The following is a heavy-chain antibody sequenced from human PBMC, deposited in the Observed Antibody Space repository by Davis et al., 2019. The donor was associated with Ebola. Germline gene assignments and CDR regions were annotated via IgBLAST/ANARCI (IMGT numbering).Heavy chain of an antibody. Sequence: GESLKISCAASGFTFSNAWMSWVRQAPGKGLEWVGRIKSKTDGGTTDYAAPVKGRFTISRDDSKNTLYLQMNSLRAEDTAVYYCARALGYSSSSYLYYYYYGMDVWGQGNPGHRLL. V-gene: IGHV3-15*01. J-gene: IGHJ6*02. CDR1: GFTFSNAW. D-gene: IGHD6-6*01. CDR2: IKSKTDGGTT. CDR3: ARALGYSSSSYLYYYYYGMDV.